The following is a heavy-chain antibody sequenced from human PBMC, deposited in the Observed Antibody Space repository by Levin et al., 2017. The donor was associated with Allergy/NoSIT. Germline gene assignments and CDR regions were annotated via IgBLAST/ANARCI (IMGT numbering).Heavy chain of an antibody. CDR3: ARGGYSYGLTDY. V-gene: IGHV3-11*05. Sequence: GGSLRLSCAASGFTFSDYYMSWIRQAPGKGLEWVSYISSSSSYTNYADSVKGRFTISRDNAKNSLYLQMNSLRAEDTAVYYCARGGYSYGLTDYWGQGTLVTVSS. J-gene: IGHJ4*02. CDR2: ISSSSSYT. D-gene: IGHD5-18*01. CDR1: GFTFSDYY.